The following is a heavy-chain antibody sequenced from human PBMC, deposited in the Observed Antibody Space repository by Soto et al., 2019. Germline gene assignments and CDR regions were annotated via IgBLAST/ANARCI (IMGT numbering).Heavy chain of an antibody. Sequence: GGSLRLSCAASGFTFSSYSMNWVRQAPGKGLEWVSYISSSSSTIYYADSVKGRFTISRDNSKNTLYLQMNSLRAEDTAVYYCAKDQLLLQAPLDYWGQGTLVTVSS. V-gene: IGHV3-48*01. J-gene: IGHJ4*02. CDR2: ISSSSSTI. CDR3: AKDQLLLQAPLDY. D-gene: IGHD3-22*01. CDR1: GFTFSSYS.